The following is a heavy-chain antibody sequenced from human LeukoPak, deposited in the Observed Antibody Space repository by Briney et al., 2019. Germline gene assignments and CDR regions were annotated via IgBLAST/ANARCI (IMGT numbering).Heavy chain of an antibody. CDR2: IYTSGST. CDR3: ARAGAGSSWYFNWFDP. Sequence: PSETLSLTCNVSGGSISSYYWSWIRQPAGEGLEWIGRIYTSGSTNYNPSLKSRVTMSVDTSKTQFSLKLSSVTAADTAVYYCARAGAGSSWYFNWFDPWGQGTLVTVSS. D-gene: IGHD6-13*01. V-gene: IGHV4-4*07. CDR1: GGSISSYY. J-gene: IGHJ5*02.